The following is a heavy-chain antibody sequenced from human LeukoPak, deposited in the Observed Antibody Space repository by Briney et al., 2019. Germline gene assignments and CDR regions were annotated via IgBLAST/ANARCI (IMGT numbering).Heavy chain of an antibody. CDR2: ISGSGAHT. CDR1: GSTFSSYA. D-gene: IGHD1-1*01. CDR3: AKGGPPNDFDP. J-gene: IGHJ5*02. Sequence: GGSLRLSCAASGSTFSSYAMTWVRQAPRKGLQWVSAISGSGAHTYYADSVKGRFTISRDNSKNTLYLQMNSLRADDTAVYYCAKGGPPNDFDPWGQGTLVTVSS. V-gene: IGHV3-23*01.